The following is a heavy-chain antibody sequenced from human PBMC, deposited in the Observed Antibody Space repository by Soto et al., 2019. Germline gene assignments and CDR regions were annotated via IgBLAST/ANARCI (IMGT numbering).Heavy chain of an antibody. CDR1: GASIGTNNW. D-gene: IGHD5-12*01. V-gene: IGHV4-4*02. CDR2: VYHSGTT. Sequence: SETRSLTCAVAGASIGTNNWWSWVRQPPGKGLGWIGEVYHSGTTNCNPYLKSRGTISIDKSKNQFSLTLTSMTAADTALYYCAAPGRGDFDYWSQGTLVTVSS. J-gene: IGHJ4*02. CDR3: AAPGRGDFDY.